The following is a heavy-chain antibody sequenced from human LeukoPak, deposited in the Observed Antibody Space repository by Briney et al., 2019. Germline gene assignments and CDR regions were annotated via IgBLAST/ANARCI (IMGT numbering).Heavy chain of an antibody. V-gene: IGHV3-11*01. J-gene: IGHJ3*02. CDR1: GFTFSDYY. D-gene: IGHD5-18*01. Sequence: PGGSLRLSCAASGFTFSDYYMSWIRQAPGKGLEWVSYISSSGSTIYYADSVKGRFTISRDNAKNSLYLQMNSLRAEVTAVYYCARGSVDTAMATGSDAFDIWGQGTMVTVSS. CDR2: ISSSGSTI. CDR3: ARGSVDTAMATGSDAFDI.